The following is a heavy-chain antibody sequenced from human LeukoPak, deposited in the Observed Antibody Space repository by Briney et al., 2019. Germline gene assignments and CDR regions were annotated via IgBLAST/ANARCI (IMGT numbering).Heavy chain of an antibody. CDR1: GFTFSSYS. J-gene: IGHJ4*02. V-gene: IGHV3-21*01. CDR3: ARDYYDSSGYYSPFDY. Sequence: GGSLRLSCAASGFTFSSYSMNWVRQAPGKGLGWVSSISSSSSYIYYADSVKGRFTISRDNAKNSLYLQMNSLRAEDTAVYYCARDYYDSSGYYSPFDYWGQGTLVTVSS. CDR2: ISSSSSYI. D-gene: IGHD3-22*01.